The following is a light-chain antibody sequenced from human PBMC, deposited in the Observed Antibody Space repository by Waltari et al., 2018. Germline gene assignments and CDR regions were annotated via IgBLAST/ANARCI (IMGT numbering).Light chain of an antibody. V-gene: IGKV1-12*01. Sequence: DIQMTQSPSSVSASVGDSVTISCRASQDISRWLAWYQQKPGKAPKLLIYAASSLQSGVTSRFSGSGSGTDFTLTISDLQSEDFATYYCQQATSLPLTFGGGTRVEIK. CDR3: QQATSLPLT. CDR2: AAS. J-gene: IGKJ4*01. CDR1: QDISRW.